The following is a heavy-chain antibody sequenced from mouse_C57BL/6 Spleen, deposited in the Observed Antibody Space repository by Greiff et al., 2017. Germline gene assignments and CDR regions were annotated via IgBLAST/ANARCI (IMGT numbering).Heavy chain of an antibody. CDR1: GYAFSSYW. V-gene: IGHV1-80*01. D-gene: IGHD2-3*01. CDR3: AKAYDGYPFYCDY. Sequence: QVQLQQSGAELVKPGASVKISCKASGYAFSSYWLNWVKQRPGKGLEWIGQIYPGDGDTNYNGKFKGKATLTADKSSSTAYMQLSRLTSEDSAVYFCAKAYDGYPFYCDYWGQGTTLTGAS. J-gene: IGHJ2*01. CDR2: IYPGDGDT.